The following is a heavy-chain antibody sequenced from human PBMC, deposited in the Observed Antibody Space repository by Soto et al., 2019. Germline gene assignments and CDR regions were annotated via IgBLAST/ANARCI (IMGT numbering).Heavy chain of an antibody. CDR2: ILHMFDIT. CDR1: GGTFSTYT. J-gene: IGHJ3*02. Sequence: QVQLVQSGAEVKKPGSSVKVSCKASGGTFSTYTVVWVRQAPGQGLELMGIILHMFDITNNAQRCQGRVTMTADKSTSTAYLELTSLRSEDPAVYYCSLGSWSAETFDIWGRGTMVTVSS. D-gene: IGHD6-13*01. CDR3: SLGSWSAETFDI. V-gene: IGHV1-69*02.